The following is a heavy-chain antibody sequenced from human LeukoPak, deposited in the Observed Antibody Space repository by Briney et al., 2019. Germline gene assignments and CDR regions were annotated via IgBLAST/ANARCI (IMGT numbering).Heavy chain of an antibody. D-gene: IGHD3-22*01. V-gene: IGHV3-11*01. CDR2: ISNRGTTI. CDR3: ARSADRSGYFREITLYYFDY. J-gene: IGHJ4*02. Sequence: GGSLRLSCAASGFTFSDFYMTWIRQAPGKGLEWVSYISNRGTTIHYADSVRGRFTISRDNAKKSLYLQMNGLRAEDTAVYYCARSADRSGYFREITLYYFDYWGQGTLVTVSS. CDR1: GFTFSDFY.